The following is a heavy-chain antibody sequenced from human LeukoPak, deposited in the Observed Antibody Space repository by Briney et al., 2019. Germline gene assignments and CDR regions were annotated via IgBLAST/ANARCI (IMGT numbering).Heavy chain of an antibody. Sequence: GGSLRLSCAASGFTFGDYYTSWIRQAPGKGLEWVSYISNSGNTIKEADSVKGRFTISRQNAQNSLFLQMKSLRAEDTAVYYCARYRVITNDYFDSWGQGTLVTVSS. D-gene: IGHD3-16*01. CDR2: ISNSGNTI. V-gene: IGHV3-11*01. CDR1: GFTFGDYY. CDR3: ARYRVITNDYFDS. J-gene: IGHJ4*02.